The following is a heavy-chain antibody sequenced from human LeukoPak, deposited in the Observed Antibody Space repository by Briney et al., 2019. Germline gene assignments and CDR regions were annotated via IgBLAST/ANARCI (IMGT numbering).Heavy chain of an antibody. D-gene: IGHD4-11*01. J-gene: IGHJ4*02. Sequence: GRSLRLSCISSGFAFDDYAVTWVRQAPGKGLEWISFIRSKTFGEATAYAASVKGRFTISRDDSKSIAYLQMNSLRTEDTAIYYCTRWTTVSYFDYWGQGIQVTVSS. CDR1: GFAFDDYA. CDR3: TRWTTVSYFDY. CDR2: IRSKTFGEAT. V-gene: IGHV3-49*04.